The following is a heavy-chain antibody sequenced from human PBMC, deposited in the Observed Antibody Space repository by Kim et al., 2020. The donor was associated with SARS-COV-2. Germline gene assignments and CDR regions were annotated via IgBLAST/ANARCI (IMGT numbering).Heavy chain of an antibody. CDR3: AKDLHSLSGYDQYDYGDT. V-gene: IGHV3-43*02. Sequence: GVSLRLSCAASGFTFDDYAMHWVRQAPGKGLEWVSLISGDGGSTYYADSVKGRFTISRDNSKNSLYLQMNSLRTEDTALYYCAKDLHSLSGYDQYDYGDTWGQGTLVTVSS. D-gene: IGHD4-17*01. CDR2: ISGDGGST. CDR1: GFTFDDYA. J-gene: IGHJ4*02.